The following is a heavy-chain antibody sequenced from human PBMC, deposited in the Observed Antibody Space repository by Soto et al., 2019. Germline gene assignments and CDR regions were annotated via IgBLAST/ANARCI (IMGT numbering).Heavy chain of an antibody. CDR3: ARGWGSPPPFPEYYFDY. V-gene: IGHV3-33*01. D-gene: IGHD3-16*01. Sequence: GGSLRLSCAASGFTFSSYGMHWVRQAPGKGLEWVAVIWYDGSNKYYADSVKGRFTISRDNSKNTLYLQMNGLRAEDTAVYYCARGWGSPPPFPEYYFDYWGQGTLVTVSS. CDR1: GFTFSSYG. CDR2: IWYDGSNK. J-gene: IGHJ4*02.